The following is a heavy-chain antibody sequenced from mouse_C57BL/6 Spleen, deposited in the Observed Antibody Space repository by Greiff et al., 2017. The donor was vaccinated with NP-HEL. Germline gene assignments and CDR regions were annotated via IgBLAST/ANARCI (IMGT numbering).Heavy chain of an antibody. Sequence: VQLQQSGAELVKPGASVKLSCKASGYTFTSYWMQWVKQRPGQGLEWIGEIDPSDSYTNYNQKFKGKATLTVDTSSSTAYMQLSSLTSEDSAVYYCARLDSSGYGFDYWGQGTTLTVSS. CDR3: ARLDSSGYGFDY. CDR2: IDPSDSYT. D-gene: IGHD3-2*02. V-gene: IGHV1-50*01. J-gene: IGHJ2*01. CDR1: GYTFTSYW.